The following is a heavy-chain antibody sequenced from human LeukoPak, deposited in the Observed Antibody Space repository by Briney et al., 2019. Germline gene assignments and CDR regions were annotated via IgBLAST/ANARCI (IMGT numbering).Heavy chain of an antibody. CDR1: GFTFSSYW. CDR2: IKQDGSET. CDR3: GMDRVVITD. Sequence: GGSLRLSCAASGFTFSSYWMTWVRQAPGKGLEWVANIKQDGSETYYVDSVKGRFTISRDNAKISVYLQMNSLRAEDTALYYCGMDRVVITDWGQGALVTVSS. J-gene: IGHJ4*02. V-gene: IGHV3-7*01. D-gene: IGHD3-22*01.